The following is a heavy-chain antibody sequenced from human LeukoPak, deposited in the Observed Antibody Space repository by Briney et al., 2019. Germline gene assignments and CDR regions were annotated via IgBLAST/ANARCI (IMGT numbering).Heavy chain of an antibody. J-gene: IGHJ2*01. CDR2: ISDRGGSA. D-gene: IGHD5-18*01. CDR3: AREGGYSYEHWYFDL. CDR1: GFTFSSSA. Sequence: GGSLRLSCAASGFTFSSSAMSWVRHAPGEGLERGSVISDRGGSAYSADSVKVRFSISRDKSKNTLYLKMSCVSAADTAVYYCAREGGYSYEHWYFDLWGRGTLVTVSS. V-gene: IGHV3-23*01.